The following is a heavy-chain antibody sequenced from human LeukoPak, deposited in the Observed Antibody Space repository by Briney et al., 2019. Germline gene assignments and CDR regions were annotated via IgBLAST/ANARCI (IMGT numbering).Heavy chain of an antibody. CDR2: IYSGGTT. CDR1: GFTVSSNY. D-gene: IGHD2-21*02. V-gene: IGHV3-66*01. Sequence: GGSLRLSCAASGFTVSSNYMSWVRQAPGKGLEWVSVIYSGGTTYYADSVKGRFTVSRDNSKNTLYLQMNSLRAEDTAVYYCAKGGDGDDFDYWGREPWSPSPQ. CDR3: AKGGDGDDFDY. J-gene: IGHJ4*02.